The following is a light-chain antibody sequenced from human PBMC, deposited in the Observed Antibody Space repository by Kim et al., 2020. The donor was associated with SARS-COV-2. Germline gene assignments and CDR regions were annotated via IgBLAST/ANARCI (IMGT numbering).Light chain of an antibody. CDR1: NFNIGSNT. V-gene: IGLV1-44*01. CDR3: AAWDDSLRGVA. CDR2: RDS. J-gene: IGLJ2*01. Sequence: QSVLTQPPSASGTPGQRVTISCSGSNFNIGSNTVNWYQQLPGTAPKLIIYRDSQRPSGVSGRFSGSKSATSASLAISGLQSEDEADYYCAAWDDSLRGVAFGGGTQLTV.